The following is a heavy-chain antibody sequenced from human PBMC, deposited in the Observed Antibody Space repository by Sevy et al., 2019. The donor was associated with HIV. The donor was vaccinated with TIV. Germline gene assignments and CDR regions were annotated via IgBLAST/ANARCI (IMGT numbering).Heavy chain of an antibody. CDR2: VFYFGST. D-gene: IGHD3-9*01. V-gene: IGHV4-61*01. J-gene: IGHJ6*02. CDR1: DASVSSANDY. CDR3: ARDRYYDILTGLYAMDV. Sequence: SETLSLTCSMSDASVSSANDYWSWIRQPPGKGLEWIGNVFYFGSTNYNPSLKSRVTISLDTSKKQFSLKLTSVTAADTAVYYCARDRYYDILTGLYAMDVWGQGTTVTVSS.